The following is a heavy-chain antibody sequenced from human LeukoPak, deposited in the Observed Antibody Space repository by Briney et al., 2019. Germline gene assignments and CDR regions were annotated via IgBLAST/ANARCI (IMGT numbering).Heavy chain of an antibody. CDR1: GFTFSSYW. V-gene: IGHV3-74*01. CDR2: TNSDGSST. CDR3: AREATNDILTGYLDY. Sequence: GGSLRLSCAASGFTFSSYWMHWVRQAPGKGLVWVSRTNSDGSSTSYADSVKGRFTISRDNAKNTLYLQMNSLRAEDTAVYYCAREATNDILTGYLDYWGQGTLVTVSS. J-gene: IGHJ4*02. D-gene: IGHD3-9*01.